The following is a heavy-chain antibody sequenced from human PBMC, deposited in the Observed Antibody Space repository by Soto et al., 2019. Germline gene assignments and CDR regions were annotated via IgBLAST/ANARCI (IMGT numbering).Heavy chain of an antibody. V-gene: IGHV3-30*18. CDR1: GFSLSNNG. Sequence: PGGSLRLSCAASGFSLSNNGMHWVRQAPGKGLEWVAVISYDGNNKYYADSVKGRFTTSRDNSKNTVYLEMNNLRAEDTAMYYCAKGGSGNYLTYYYYYGMDVWGQGTTVTVSS. CDR2: ISYDGNNK. CDR3: AKGGSGNYLTYYYYYGMDV. D-gene: IGHD3-22*01. J-gene: IGHJ6*02.